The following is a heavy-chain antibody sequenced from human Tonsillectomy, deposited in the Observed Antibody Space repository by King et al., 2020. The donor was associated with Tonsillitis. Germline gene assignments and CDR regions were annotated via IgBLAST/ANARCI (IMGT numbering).Heavy chain of an antibody. D-gene: IGHD3-10*01. CDR3: AREGLYGSGRYFDY. V-gene: IGHV4-59*01. J-gene: IGHJ4*02. CDR1: GDSISSYY. Sequence: QLQESGPGLVKPSETLSLTCTVSGDSISSYYWSWIRQPPGKGLEWIGYIYYSGSTNYNPSLKSRVTISVDTTKNQFSLTLSSVPAADTAVYYCAREGLYGSGRYFDYWGPGALVTVSS. CDR2: IYYSGST.